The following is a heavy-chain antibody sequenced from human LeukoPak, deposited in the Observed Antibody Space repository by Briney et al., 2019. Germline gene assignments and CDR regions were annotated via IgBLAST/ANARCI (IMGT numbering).Heavy chain of an antibody. D-gene: IGHD6-13*01. CDR2: INPSGGST. Sequence: ASXXVSCKASGYTFTSYYMHWVRQAPGQGLEWMGIINPSGGSTSYAQKFQGRVTMTRDTSTSTVYMELSSLRSEDTAVYYCARDLGIAARSYWCFDLWGRGTLVTVSS. V-gene: IGHV1-46*03. CDR3: ARDLGIAARSYWCFDL. J-gene: IGHJ2*01. CDR1: GYTFTSYY.